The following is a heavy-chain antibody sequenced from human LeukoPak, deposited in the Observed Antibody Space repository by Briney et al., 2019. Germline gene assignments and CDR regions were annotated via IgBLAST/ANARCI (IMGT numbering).Heavy chain of an antibody. V-gene: IGHV4-59*02. CDR3: VRDWEGFNFDI. Sequence: SETLSLTCTVSGGSVSSYYWSWIRQPPGDGLERIAYIHNSGSTKYNPSLKSRVTISVDTSKNQFSLKLSSVTAADTAVYYCVRDWEGFNFDIWGQGTMVTVSS. CDR1: GGSVSSYY. J-gene: IGHJ3*02. D-gene: IGHD1-26*01. CDR2: IHNSGST.